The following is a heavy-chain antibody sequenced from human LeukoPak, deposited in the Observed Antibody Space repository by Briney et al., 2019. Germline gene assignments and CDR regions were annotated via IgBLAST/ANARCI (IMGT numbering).Heavy chain of an antibody. V-gene: IGHV3-74*01. D-gene: IGHD4-23*01. J-gene: IGHJ4*02. CDR3: VRGNDYGGSHY. CDR1: GFTFSSYW. CDR2: IDRDGSRI. Sequence: PGGSLRLSCAVSGFTFSSYWMHWVRHAPGKGLVWVSRIDRDGSRINYADSVKGRFTISRDNGKNTLFLQMNSLRAEDAAVYYCVRGNDYGGSHYWGQGTLVTVSS.